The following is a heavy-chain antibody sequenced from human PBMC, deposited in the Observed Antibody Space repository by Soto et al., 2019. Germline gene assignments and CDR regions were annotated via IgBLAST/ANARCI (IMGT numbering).Heavy chain of an antibody. J-gene: IGHJ4*02. Sequence: SVKVSCKASGGTFSSYAISWVRQAPGQGLEWMGGIIPIFGTANYAQTFQGRVTITADESTSTAYMELSSLRYEDTAVYYCARDTGSSSSIDYWGQGTLVTVSS. CDR2: IIPIFGTA. D-gene: IGHD6-6*01. CDR3: ARDTGSSSSIDY. CDR1: GGTFSSYA. V-gene: IGHV1-69*13.